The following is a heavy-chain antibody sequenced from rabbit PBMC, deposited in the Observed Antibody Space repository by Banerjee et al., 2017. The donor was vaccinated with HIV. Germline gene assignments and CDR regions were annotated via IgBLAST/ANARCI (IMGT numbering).Heavy chain of an antibody. D-gene: IGHD1-1*01. CDR2: TYGGSGSAT. V-gene: IGHV1S40*01. J-gene: IGHJ4*01. Sequence: QSLEESGGDLVKPGASLALTCTASGFTISSYHMCWVRQAPGKGLEWIACTYGGSGSATYYASWAKGRFTISKTSSTTVTLQMTSLTAADTATYFCARSYASSSGYYPFYFNLWGPGTLVTVS. CDR1: GFTISSYH. CDR3: ARSYASSSGYYPFYFNL.